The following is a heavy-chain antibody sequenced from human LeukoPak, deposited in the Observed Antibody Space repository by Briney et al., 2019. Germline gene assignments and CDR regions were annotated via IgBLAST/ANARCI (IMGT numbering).Heavy chain of an antibody. Sequence: PGGSLRLSCAASGFTFSSYGMHWVRQAPGKGLEWVAVIWYDGSNKYYADSVKGRFTISRDNSKNTLYLQMNSLRAEDTAVYYCAREEYDILTGYQAYYFDYWGQGTLVTVSS. CDR1: GFTFSSYG. CDR3: AREEYDILTGYQAYYFDY. V-gene: IGHV3-33*01. D-gene: IGHD3-9*01. CDR2: IWYDGSNK. J-gene: IGHJ4*02.